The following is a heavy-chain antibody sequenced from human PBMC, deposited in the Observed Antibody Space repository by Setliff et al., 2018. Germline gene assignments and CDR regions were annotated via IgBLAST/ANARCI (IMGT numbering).Heavy chain of an antibody. V-gene: IGHV3-11*01. D-gene: IGHD2-21*02. Sequence: LRLSCAASGFTFSDYYMSWIRQAPGKGLEWVSYISSSGSTIYYADSVKGRFTISRDNAKNSLYLQMNSLRAEDTAVYYCARSLVTAGDAFDIWGQGTMVTVSS. CDR3: ARSLVTAGDAFDI. CDR2: ISSSGSTI. J-gene: IGHJ3*02. CDR1: GFTFSDYY.